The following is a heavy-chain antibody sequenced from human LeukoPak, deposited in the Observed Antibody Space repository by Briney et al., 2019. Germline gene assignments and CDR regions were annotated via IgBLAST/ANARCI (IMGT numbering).Heavy chain of an antibody. CDR1: GFTFSSYR. D-gene: IGHD5-18*01. V-gene: IGHV3-74*01. Sequence: PGGSLRLSCAASGFTFSSYRMHWVRQAPGKGLVWVSRINDDGGDTTYADSVKGRFTISRDNAKNTLYLQMNSVRAEDTAVYYCTTDSGYTSPLWGQGTLVTVS. CDR2: INDDGGDT. J-gene: IGHJ4*02. CDR3: TTDSGYTSPL.